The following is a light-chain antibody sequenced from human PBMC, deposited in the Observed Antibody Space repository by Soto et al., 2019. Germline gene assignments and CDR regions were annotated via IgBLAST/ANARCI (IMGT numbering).Light chain of an antibody. V-gene: IGKV3D-7*01. CDR3: LQYHNLWA. CDR1: QSLTSSY. Sequence: EIVLTQSPATLSLSPGERATLSCRASQSLTSSYLAWYQQKPGQAPRLLIYRASTRATGVPARFSGSGSGTEFTLTISSLQSEDFAVYSCLQYHNLWAFGQGTKVDIK. J-gene: IGKJ1*01. CDR2: RAS.